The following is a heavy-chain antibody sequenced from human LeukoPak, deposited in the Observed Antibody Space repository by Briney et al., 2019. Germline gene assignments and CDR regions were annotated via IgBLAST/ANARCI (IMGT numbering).Heavy chain of an antibody. CDR3: ARCRGSGGSCYPNLWFDP. D-gene: IGHD2-15*01. CDR2: IIPIFGTA. J-gene: IGHJ5*02. V-gene: IGHV1-69*05. CDR1: GGTFSSYV. Sequence: ASVKVSCKASGGTFSSYVISWVRQAPGQGLERMGGIIPIFGTANYAQKFQGRVTITTDESTSTAYMELSSLRSEDTAVYYCARCRGSGGSCYPNLWFDPWGQGTLVTVSS.